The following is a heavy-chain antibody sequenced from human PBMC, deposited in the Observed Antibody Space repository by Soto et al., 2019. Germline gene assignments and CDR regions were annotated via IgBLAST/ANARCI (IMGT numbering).Heavy chain of an antibody. J-gene: IGHJ4*02. D-gene: IGHD3-10*01. Sequence: EVQLVESGGGLVKPGESLRLSCEAFGFTFSTSTMNWVRQAPGKGLEWVSSITTSTTFYADSVKGRFTISRDNARNSLYLQMNSLRAEDTATYYCAWDPAAGDSWGQGTLVTVSS. CDR2: ITTSTT. CDR1: GFTFSTST. V-gene: IGHV3-21*01. CDR3: AWDPAAGDS.